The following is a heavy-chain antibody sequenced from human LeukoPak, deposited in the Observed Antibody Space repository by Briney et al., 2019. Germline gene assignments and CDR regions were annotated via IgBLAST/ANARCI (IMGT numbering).Heavy chain of an antibody. V-gene: IGHV1-18*01. CDR1: GGTFSSYG. CDR3: TRDEGGSYDDY. D-gene: IGHD1-26*01. Sequence: ASVKVSCRASGGTFSSYGISWMRQAPGQGLEWMGWISAYNGNTNYAQKLQGRVTMTTDTSTSTAYMELRSLRSDDTAVYYCTRDEGGSYDDYWGQGTLVTVSS. CDR2: ISAYNGNT. J-gene: IGHJ4*02.